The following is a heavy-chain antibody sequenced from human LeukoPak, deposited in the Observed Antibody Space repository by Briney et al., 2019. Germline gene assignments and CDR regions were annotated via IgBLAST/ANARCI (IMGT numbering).Heavy chain of an antibody. D-gene: IGHD2-2*01. CDR1: GGSISSGDYY. Sequence: SETLSLTCTVSGGSISSGDYYWSWIRQPPGKGLGWIGYIYYSGSTYYNPSLKSRVTISVDTSKNQFSLKLSSVTAADTAVYYCARGCSSTSCYGYVWGKGTTVTVSS. CDR3: ARGCSSTSCYGYV. J-gene: IGHJ6*04. CDR2: IYYSGST. V-gene: IGHV4-30-4*08.